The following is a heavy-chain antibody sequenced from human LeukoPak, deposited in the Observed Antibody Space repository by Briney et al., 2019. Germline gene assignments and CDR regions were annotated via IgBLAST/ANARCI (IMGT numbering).Heavy chain of an antibody. V-gene: IGHV3-11*06. D-gene: IGHD4-17*01. Sequence: GGSLRLSCAASGFTLSDYYMSWIRQAPGKGLEWVSYISSSSSYTNYADSVKGRFTISRDNAKNSLYLQMNSLRAEDTAVYYCARDPRGYYGDYVGYFDYWGQGTLVTVSS. CDR1: GFTLSDYY. CDR2: ISSSSSYT. CDR3: ARDPRGYYGDYVGYFDY. J-gene: IGHJ4*02.